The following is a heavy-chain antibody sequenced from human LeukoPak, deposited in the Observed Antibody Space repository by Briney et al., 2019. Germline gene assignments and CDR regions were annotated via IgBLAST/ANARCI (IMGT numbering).Heavy chain of an antibody. CDR3: AKEFKLDYYDSSGFFRNPYYFDY. Sequence: PGGSLRLSCAASGFTFSTYGMSWVRQAPGKGLEWVSAISGSGGSTYYADSVKGRFTISRDNSKNTLYLQMNSLRAEDTAVYYCAKEFKLDYYDSSGFFRNPYYFDYWGQGTLVTVSS. CDR2: ISGSGGST. D-gene: IGHD3-22*01. CDR1: GFTFSTYG. J-gene: IGHJ4*02. V-gene: IGHV3-23*01.